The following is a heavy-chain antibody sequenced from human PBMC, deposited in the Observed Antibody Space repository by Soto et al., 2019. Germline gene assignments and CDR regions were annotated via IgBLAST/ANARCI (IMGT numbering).Heavy chain of an antibody. CDR1: GYGFTTYG. CDR2: ISAHNGNT. CDR3: ARGRYGDY. V-gene: IGHV1-18*01. D-gene: IGHD1-1*01. J-gene: IGHJ4*02. Sequence: QVHLVQSGAEVKKPGASVKVSCKGSGYGFTTYGITWVRQAPGQGLEWMAWISAHNGNTNYAQKPQGRVTVTRDTSTSTAYMGPRSLRSDDTAVYYCARGRYGDYWGQGALVTVSS.